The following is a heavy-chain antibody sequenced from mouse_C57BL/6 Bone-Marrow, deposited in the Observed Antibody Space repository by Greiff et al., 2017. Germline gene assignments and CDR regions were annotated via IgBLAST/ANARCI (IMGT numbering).Heavy chain of an antibody. V-gene: IGHV1-52*01. CDR2: ISASGSYT. CDR1: GYTFTSYA. Sequence: QVQLQQSGAELVRPGSSVKLSCTASGYTFTSYAMPWVKQTPIQGLEWIATISASGSYTHYTQKVKDKVTFTGDKASSTAYMQLSRQTSEDSAVYYCAREGVYYMFDYWGQGTTLTVSS. D-gene: IGHD2-1*01. J-gene: IGHJ2*01. CDR3: AREGVYYMFDY.